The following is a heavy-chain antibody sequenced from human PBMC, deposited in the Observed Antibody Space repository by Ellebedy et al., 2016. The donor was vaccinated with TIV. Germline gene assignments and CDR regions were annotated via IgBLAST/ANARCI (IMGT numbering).Heavy chain of an antibody. V-gene: IGHV1-24*01. D-gene: IGHD5-18*01. Sequence: ASVKVSXXVSGYTLTELLMHWVRQAPGKGLEWMGGFDPEDGETIYAQKFQGRVTMTEDTSTDTAYMELSSLRSEDTAVYYCATDSVDTAMVAFDYWGQGTLVTVSS. CDR3: ATDSVDTAMVAFDY. CDR1: GYTLTELL. CDR2: FDPEDGET. J-gene: IGHJ4*02.